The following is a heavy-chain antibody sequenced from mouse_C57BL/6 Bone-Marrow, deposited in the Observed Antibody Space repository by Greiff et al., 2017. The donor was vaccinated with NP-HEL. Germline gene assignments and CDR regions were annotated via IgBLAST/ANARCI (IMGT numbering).Heavy chain of an antibody. D-gene: IGHD2-5*01. Sequence: EVQLVESGGGLVQPGGSLSLSCAASGFTFSSYGMSWVRQTPDKRLEWVATISSGGSYTYYPDSVKGRFTISRDNAKNTLYLQMSSLKSEDTAMYYCATYSNQYYYAMDYWGQGTSVTVSS. CDR3: ATYSNQYYYAMDY. J-gene: IGHJ4*01. CDR1: GFTFSSYG. CDR2: ISSGGSYT. V-gene: IGHV5-6*01.